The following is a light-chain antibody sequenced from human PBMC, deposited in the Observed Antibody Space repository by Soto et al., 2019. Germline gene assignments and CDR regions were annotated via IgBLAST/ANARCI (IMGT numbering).Light chain of an antibody. CDR1: RDVYINA. J-gene: IGKJ3*01. Sequence: VVLTQSPATLSLSPGEPATLSCRASRDVYINALAWYQQKPGRTPTLLIYGASTRATGIPDRFSATGSGTEFSLTISSVEPEDFAVYYRQQSGASPLTFGPGNRVEI. CDR3: QQSGASPLT. V-gene: IGKV3-20*01. CDR2: GAS.